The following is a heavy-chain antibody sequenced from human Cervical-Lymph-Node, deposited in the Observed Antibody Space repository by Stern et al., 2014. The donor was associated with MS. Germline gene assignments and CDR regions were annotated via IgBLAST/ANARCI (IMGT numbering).Heavy chain of an antibody. J-gene: IGHJ4*02. D-gene: IGHD3/OR15-3a*01. V-gene: IGHV1-69*18. CDR1: GGTFSNLD. CDR2: TIPMFGTA. CDR3: ARWEGGGLGFDY. Sequence: QVQLGQSGAEVKKPGSSVRVSCKASGGTFSNLDVSWVRKAPGQGLEWMGRTIPMFGTATYAQGFQDRVTITADESTTTVYLALSNLISEDTAVYFCARWEGGGLGFDYWGQGTLVTVSS.